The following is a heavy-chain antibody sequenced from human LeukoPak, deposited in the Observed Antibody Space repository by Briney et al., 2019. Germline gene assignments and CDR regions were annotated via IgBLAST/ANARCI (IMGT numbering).Heavy chain of an antibody. V-gene: IGHV1-2*02. CDR3: ARGDSHYYYMDV. J-gene: IGHJ6*03. CDR2: INPNSGNT. D-gene: IGHD3-22*01. Sequence: ASVKVSCKASGYTFTGYYMHWVRQAPGQGLEWMGWINPNSGNTNYAQKFQGRVTMTRDTSISTAYMELSRLRSDDTAVHYCARGDSHYYYMDVWGRGTTVSVSS. CDR1: GYTFTGYY.